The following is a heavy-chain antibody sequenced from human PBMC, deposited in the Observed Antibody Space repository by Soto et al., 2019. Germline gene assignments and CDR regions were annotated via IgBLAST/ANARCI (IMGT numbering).Heavy chain of an antibody. V-gene: IGHV3-33*01. CDR3: ARGRQGVRFLEWLSSPDYYYYGMDV. Sequence: GGSLRLSCAASGFTFSSYGMHWVRQAPGKGLEWVAVIWYDGSNKYYADSVKGRFTISRDNSKNTLYLQMNSLRAEDTAVYYCARGRQGVRFLEWLSSPDYYYYGMDVWGQGTTVTVSS. CDR2: IWYDGSNK. J-gene: IGHJ6*02. CDR1: GFTFSSYG. D-gene: IGHD3-3*01.